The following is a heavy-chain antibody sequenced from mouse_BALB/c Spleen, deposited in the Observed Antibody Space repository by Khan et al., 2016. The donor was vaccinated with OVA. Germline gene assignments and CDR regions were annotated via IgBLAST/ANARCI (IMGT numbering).Heavy chain of an antibody. V-gene: IGHV1S81*02. D-gene: IGHD4-1*01. J-gene: IGHJ3*01. CDR2: INPSNGGT. CDR1: GYTFTSYW. Sequence: QVQLKQPGAELVKPGASVKLSCKASGYTFTSYWMHWVKQRPGQGLEWIGEINPSNGGTNYNAKFKSKATLTVDKSSSTAYMQLSSLTSEDSAVYYCARVGANGGARFAYWGQGTLLTVSA. CDR3: ARVGANGGARFAY.